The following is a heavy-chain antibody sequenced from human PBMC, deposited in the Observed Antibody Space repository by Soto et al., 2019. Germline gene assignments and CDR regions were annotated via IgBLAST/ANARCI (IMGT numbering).Heavy chain of an antibody. V-gene: IGHV4-31*03. CDR1: GGSISSGGYY. CDR3: ARDVDYCSGGSCYSGRYYGMDV. CDR2: IYYSGST. J-gene: IGHJ6*02. Sequence: PSETLSLTCTVSGGSISSGGYYWSWIRQHPWKGLEWIGYIYYSGSTYYNPSLKSRVTISVDTSKNQFSLKLSSVTAADTAVYYCARDVDYCSGGSCYSGRYYGMDVWGQGTTVTVSS. D-gene: IGHD2-15*01.